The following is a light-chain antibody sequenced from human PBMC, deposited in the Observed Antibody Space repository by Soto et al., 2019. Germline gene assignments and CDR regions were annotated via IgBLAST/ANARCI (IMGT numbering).Light chain of an antibody. V-gene: IGKV3-15*01. CDR2: GAY. CDR1: QSVVTN. CDR3: QHYNDLPLT. J-gene: IGKJ1*01. Sequence: EKVMTQSPATLSVSPGERVTLSCRASQSVVTNLAWYQQKPGQAPRLLLSGAYTRATGIPDRFIGSWSGTEFTLTITSLQSEDFAVYYCQHYNDLPLTFGQGTKVEIK.